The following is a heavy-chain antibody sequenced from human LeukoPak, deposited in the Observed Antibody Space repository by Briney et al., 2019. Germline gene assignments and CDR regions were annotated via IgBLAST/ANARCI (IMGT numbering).Heavy chain of an antibody. J-gene: IGHJ3*02. CDR1: GGTFSSYA. V-gene: IGHV1-69*05. Sequence: ASVKVSCKASGGTFSSYAISWVRQAPGQGLEWMGGIIPIFGTANYAQKFQGRVTITTDESTSTAYMELSSLRSEDTAVYYCARDRVDYVWGSYRYFDAFDIWGQGTMVTVSS. D-gene: IGHD3-16*02. CDR2: IIPIFGTA. CDR3: ARDRVDYVWGSYRYFDAFDI.